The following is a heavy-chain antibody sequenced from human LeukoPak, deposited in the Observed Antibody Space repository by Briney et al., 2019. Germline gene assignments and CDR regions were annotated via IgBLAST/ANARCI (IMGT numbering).Heavy chain of an antibody. CDR3: ARDHYYGAGIYTAFNS. D-gene: IGHD3-10*01. J-gene: IGHJ4*02. CDR1: GFSFSNYA. V-gene: IGHV3-30*04. Sequence: GRSLTLSCAASGFSFSNYAIHWVRHPPRDGLGWVAVISYDRSNKNYSNSVNGRLTISRDNSKNTLYLQENSLRGEDTAVYYCARDHYYGAGIYTAFNSWCQGTLVTVSS. CDR2: ISYDRSNK.